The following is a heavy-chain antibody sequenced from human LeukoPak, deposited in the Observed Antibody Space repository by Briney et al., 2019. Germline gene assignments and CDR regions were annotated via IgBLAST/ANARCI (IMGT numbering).Heavy chain of an antibody. D-gene: IGHD3-22*01. J-gene: IGHJ4*02. CDR1: GYTFTSYY. CDR3: ASFPSLNYYDRGDHFDY. CDR2: INPSGGST. Sequence: ASVKVSCKASGYTFTSYYMHLVRQAPGQGLEWMGIINPSGGSTSYAQKFQGRVTMTRDTSTSTVYMELSSLRSEDTAVYYCASFPSLNYYDRGDHFDYWGQGTLVTVSS. V-gene: IGHV1-46*01.